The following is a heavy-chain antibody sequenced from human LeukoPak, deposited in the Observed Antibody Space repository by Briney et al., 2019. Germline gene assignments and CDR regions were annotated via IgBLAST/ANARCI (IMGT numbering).Heavy chain of an antibody. D-gene: IGHD3-10*01. CDR1: GFTFSSYA. J-gene: IGHJ4*02. Sequence: SGGSLRLSCAASGFTFSSYAMSWVRQAPGKGLEWVSAISGSGGSTYYADSVKGRFTIYRDNSKNTLYLQTNSLRAEDTAVYYCAKFSPILLWLGERRIEDHWGQGTLVSVSS. CDR2: ISGSGGST. CDR3: AKFSPILLWLGERRIEDH. V-gene: IGHV3-23*01.